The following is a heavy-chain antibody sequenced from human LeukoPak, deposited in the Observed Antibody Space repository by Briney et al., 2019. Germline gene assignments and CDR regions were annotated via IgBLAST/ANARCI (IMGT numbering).Heavy chain of an antibody. D-gene: IGHD6-13*01. CDR1: GYTFTSYG. CDR2: ISAYNGNT. CDR3: ARGGCSVAGVDY. J-gene: IGHJ4*02. V-gene: IGHV1-18*01. Sequence: ASVTLSCKASGYTFTSYGISWVRQAPGQGLEWMGWISAYNGNTNYAQKLQGRVTMTTDTSTTTAYMEPRSLRSDDAAVSDCARGGCSVAGVDYWGPGTLVTVSS.